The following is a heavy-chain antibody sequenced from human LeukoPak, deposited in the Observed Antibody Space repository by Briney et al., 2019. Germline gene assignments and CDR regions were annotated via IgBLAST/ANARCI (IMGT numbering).Heavy chain of an antibody. Sequence: SETLSLTCAVYGGSFSGYYWSWIRQPPGKGLEWIGEINHSGSTIYNPSLKSRVTISVDTSKNQFSLKLSSVTAADTAVYYCARDYYGSGSYYNEKLNWFDPWGQGTLVTVSS. CDR1: GGSFSGYY. CDR3: ARDYYGSGSYYNEKLNWFDP. CDR2: INHSGST. V-gene: IGHV4-34*01. D-gene: IGHD3-10*01. J-gene: IGHJ5*02.